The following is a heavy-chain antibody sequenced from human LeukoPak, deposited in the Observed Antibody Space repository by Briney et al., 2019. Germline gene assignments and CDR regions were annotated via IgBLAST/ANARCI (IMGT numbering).Heavy chain of an antibody. J-gene: IGHJ4*02. Sequence: KTSETLSLTRTVSGGSISSYYWSWIRQPPGKGLEWIGYIYYSGSTNYNPSLKSRVTISVDTSKNQFSLKLSSVTAADTAVYYCARGGYCSGGSCYSPLFDYWGQGTLVTVSS. CDR3: ARGGYCSGGSCYSPLFDY. CDR2: IYYSGST. CDR1: GGSISSYY. D-gene: IGHD2-15*01. V-gene: IGHV4-59*12.